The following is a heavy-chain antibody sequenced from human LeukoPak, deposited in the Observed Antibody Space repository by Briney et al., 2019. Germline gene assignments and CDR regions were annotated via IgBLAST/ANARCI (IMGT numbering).Heavy chain of an antibody. CDR3: ARVYSSSWYYYYYYYMDV. V-gene: IGHV3-13*01. Sequence: GGSLRLSCAASGFTFSRYDMHWVRQATGKGLEWVSTIGTVGDTYYPGSVKGRFTISRDNAKNSLYLQMNSLRAEDTAVYYCARVYSSSWYYYYYYYMDVWGKGTTVTISS. CDR1: GFTFSRYD. CDR2: IGTVGDT. J-gene: IGHJ6*03. D-gene: IGHD6-13*01.